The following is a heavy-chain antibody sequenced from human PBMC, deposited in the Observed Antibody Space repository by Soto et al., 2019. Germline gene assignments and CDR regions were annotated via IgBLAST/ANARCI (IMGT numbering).Heavy chain of an antibody. CDR1: GCTVSGRS. Sequence: GSLRLSCAASGCTVSGRSMHWVRQAPGKGLVWVSGIDNAGTDSTYADSVKGRFTSSRDNAKNTLYLQMNSLRVEDTAVYYCARGWFGPDVWGKGTTVTVSS. CDR2: IDNAGTDS. J-gene: IGHJ6*04. V-gene: IGHV3-74*01. D-gene: IGHD3-10*01. CDR3: ARGWFGPDV.